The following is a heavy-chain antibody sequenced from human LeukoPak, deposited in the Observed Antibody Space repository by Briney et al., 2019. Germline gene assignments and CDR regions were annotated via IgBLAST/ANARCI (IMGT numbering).Heavy chain of an antibody. Sequence: PGGSLRLSCAASGFTFSSYWRSWVRQAPGKGLEGVANIREGGSEKYYGDSVKGRFTISRDNAKSSLYLQMNSLRAEETAVYYCAREAICGQGTLVTVSS. CDR2: IREGGSEK. CDR1: GFTFSSYW. V-gene: IGHV3-7*01. CDR3: AREAI. J-gene: IGHJ4*02.